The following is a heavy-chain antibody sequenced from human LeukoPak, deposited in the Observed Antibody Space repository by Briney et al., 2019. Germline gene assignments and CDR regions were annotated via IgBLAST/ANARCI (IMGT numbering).Heavy chain of an antibody. CDR2: IYHSGST. D-gene: IGHD3-3*01. CDR3: AREAHYDFWSGYSYYYYCMDV. J-gene: IGHJ6*03. CDR1: GGSISSGGYY. V-gene: IGHV4-30-2*01. Sequence: SETLSLTCTVSGGSISSGGYYWSWIRQPPGKGLEWIGYIYHSGSTYYNPSLKSRVTISVDRSKNQFSLKLSSVTAADTAVYYCAREAHYDFWSGYSYYYYCMDVWGKGTTVTVSS.